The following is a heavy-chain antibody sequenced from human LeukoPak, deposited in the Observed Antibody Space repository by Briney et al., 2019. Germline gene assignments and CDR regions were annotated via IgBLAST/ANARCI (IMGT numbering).Heavy chain of an antibody. Sequence: ASVKVSCKASGYIFTSYGISWVRQAPGQGLEWMGWISAYNGNTNYAQKLQGRVTMTTDTSTSTAYMELSSLRSEDTAVYYCARAPDDSGSCYTGYYYGMDVWGQGTTVTVSS. J-gene: IGHJ6*02. CDR1: GYIFTSYG. CDR2: ISAYNGNT. CDR3: ARAPDDSGSCYTGYYYGMDV. D-gene: IGHD1-26*01. V-gene: IGHV1-18*01.